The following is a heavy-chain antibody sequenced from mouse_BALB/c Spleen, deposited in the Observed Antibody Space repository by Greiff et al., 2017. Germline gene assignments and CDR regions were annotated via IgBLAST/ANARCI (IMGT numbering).Heavy chain of an antibody. J-gene: IGHJ1*01. D-gene: IGHD1-2*01. CDR3: ARNSLLRLRWYFDV. Sequence: VQLQQSGPGLVQPSQSLSITCTVSGFSLTSYGVHWVRQSPGKGLEWLGVIWSGGSTDYNAAFISRLSISKDNSKSQVFFKMNSLQANDTAIYYCARNSLLRLRWYFDVWGAGTTVTVSS. CDR2: IWSGGST. CDR1: GFSLTSYG. V-gene: IGHV2-2*02.